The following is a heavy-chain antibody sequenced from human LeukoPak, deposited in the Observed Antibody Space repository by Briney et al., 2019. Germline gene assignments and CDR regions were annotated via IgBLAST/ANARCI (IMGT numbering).Heavy chain of an antibody. Sequence: GSLRLSCAASGFTFSSYEMNWVRQAPGKGLEWVSYISSSGSTIYYADSVKGRFTISRDNAKNSLYLQMNSLRAEDTAVYYCAELGITMIGGVWGKGTTVTISS. CDR3: AELGITMIGGV. CDR1: GFTFSSYE. CDR2: ISSSGSTI. D-gene: IGHD3-10*02. J-gene: IGHJ6*04. V-gene: IGHV3-48*03.